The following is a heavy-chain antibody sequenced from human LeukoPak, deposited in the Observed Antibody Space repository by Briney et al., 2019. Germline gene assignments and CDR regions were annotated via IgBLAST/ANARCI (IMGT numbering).Heavy chain of an antibody. D-gene: IGHD3-10*01. J-gene: IGHJ5*02. CDR3: AKAGKKYYYGSGSSNWFDP. CDR2: ISWNSGSI. V-gene: IGHV3-9*01. CDR1: GFTFDDYA. Sequence: GGSLRLSCAASGFTFDDYAMHWVRQAPGKDLEWVSGISWNSGSIGYADSVKGRFTISRDNAKNSLYLQMNSLRAEDTALYYCAKAGKKYYYGSGSSNWFDPWGQGTLVTVSS.